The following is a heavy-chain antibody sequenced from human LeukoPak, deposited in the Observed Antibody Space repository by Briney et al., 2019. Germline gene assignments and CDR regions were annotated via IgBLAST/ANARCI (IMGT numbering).Heavy chain of an antibody. CDR3: AKGPPKFRGGSYCFDY. J-gene: IGHJ4*02. D-gene: IGHD1-26*01. Sequence: GGSLRLSCTASGFTFSSYAMSWVRQAPGKGLGWVSAISGSGGSTYYADSVKGRFTISRDNSKSTLYLQMNSLRAEDTAVYYCAKGPPKFRGGSYCFDYWGQGTLVTVSS. CDR2: ISGSGGST. V-gene: IGHV3-23*01. CDR1: GFTFSSYA.